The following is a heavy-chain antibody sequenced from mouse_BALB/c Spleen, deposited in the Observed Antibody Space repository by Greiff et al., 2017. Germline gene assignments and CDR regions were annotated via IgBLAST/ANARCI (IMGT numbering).Heavy chain of an antibody. D-gene: IGHD1-1*01. Sequence: EVKLQESGPGLVKPSQSLSLTCTVTGYSITSDYAWNWIRQFPGNKLEWMGYISYSGSTSYNPSLKSRISITRDTSKNQFFLQLNSVTTEDTATYYCARRGYYGRSRDYFDYWGQGTTLTVSS. J-gene: IGHJ2*01. CDR1: GYSITSDYA. CDR3: ARRGYYGRSRDYFDY. CDR2: ISYSGST. V-gene: IGHV3-2*02.